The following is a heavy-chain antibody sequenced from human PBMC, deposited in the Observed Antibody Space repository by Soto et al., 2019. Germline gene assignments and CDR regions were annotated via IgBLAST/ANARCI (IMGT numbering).Heavy chain of an antibody. CDR1: GGTFSSYA. CDR2: IIPICGTA. D-gene: IGHD5-12*01. Sequence: QVQLVQSGAEVKKPGSSVKVSCKASGGTFSSYAISWVRQAPGQGLEWMGGIIPICGTANYAQKFQGRVTITADESTSKAYMELSSLRSEDTAVYYCARDGPRDGYKLDAFDIWGQGTMVTVSS. V-gene: IGHV1-69*12. CDR3: ARDGPRDGYKLDAFDI. J-gene: IGHJ3*02.